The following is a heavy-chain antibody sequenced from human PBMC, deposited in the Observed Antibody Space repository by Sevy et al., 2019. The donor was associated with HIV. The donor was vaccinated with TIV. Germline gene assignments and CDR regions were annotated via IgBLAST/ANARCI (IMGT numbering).Heavy chain of an antibody. V-gene: IGHV3-33*01. J-gene: IGHJ4*02. CDR2: IWYDGSNK. Sequence: GGSLRLSCAASGFTFSSYGMHWVRQAPGKGLEWVAVIWYDGSNKYYADSVKGRFTISRDNSKNTLNLQMNSLRAEDTAVYYCAMNYYDSSGSSFFFDYWGQGTLVTVS. D-gene: IGHD3-22*01. CDR1: GFTFSSYG. CDR3: AMNYYDSSGSSFFFDY.